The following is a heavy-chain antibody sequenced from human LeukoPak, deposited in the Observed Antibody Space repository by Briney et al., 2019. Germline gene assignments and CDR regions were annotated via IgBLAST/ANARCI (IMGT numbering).Heavy chain of an antibody. J-gene: IGHJ4*02. CDR1: GYTFTSYG. V-gene: IGHV1-18*01. CDR3: ARLDYDYVWGSYRYYFDY. Sequence: ASVKVSCKASGYTFTSYGISWVRQAPGQGLEWMGWISAYNGNTNYAQKLQGRVTMTTDTSTSTAYMQLRSLRSDDTAVYYCARLDYDYVWGSYRYYFDYWGQGTLVTVSS. D-gene: IGHD3-16*02. CDR2: ISAYNGNT.